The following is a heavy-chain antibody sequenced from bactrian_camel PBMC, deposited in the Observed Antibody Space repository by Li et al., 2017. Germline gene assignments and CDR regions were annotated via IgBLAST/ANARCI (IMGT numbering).Heavy chain of an antibody. J-gene: IGHJ6*01. V-gene: IGHV3S53*01. D-gene: IGHD3*01. Sequence: HVQLVESGGGSVQAGGSLRLSCTGSGDGIHVRDMGWFRQVPGREREGVATISGGGSITYADSVKGRFTIARADGLNAINLQMNSLNVEDTAVYYCAAGQGVGWCLDVIRVEAEADFDYWGHGTQVTVS. CDR2: ISGGGSI. CDR1: GDGIHVRD. CDR3: AAGQGVGWCLDVIRVEAEADFDY.